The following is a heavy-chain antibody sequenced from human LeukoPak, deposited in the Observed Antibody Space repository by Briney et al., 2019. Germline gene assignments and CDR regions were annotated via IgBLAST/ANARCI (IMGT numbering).Heavy chain of an antibody. D-gene: IGHD3-22*01. Sequence: GESLKISCQGSGYSFTSYWIGWVRQMPGKGLEWMGIIYPGDSDTRYSPSFQGQVTISADKSISTAYLQWSSLKASDTAMYYCARPSRYYYDSSGYSHWYFDLWGRGTLVTVSS. CDR1: GYSFTSYW. CDR3: ARPSRYYYDSSGYSHWYFDL. J-gene: IGHJ2*01. V-gene: IGHV5-51*01. CDR2: IYPGDSDT.